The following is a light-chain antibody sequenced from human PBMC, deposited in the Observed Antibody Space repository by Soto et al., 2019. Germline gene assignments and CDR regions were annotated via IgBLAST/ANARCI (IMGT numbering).Light chain of an antibody. CDR1: SSDIGGYNY. J-gene: IGLJ1*01. CDR2: DVS. V-gene: IGLV2-14*01. Sequence: QSALTQPASVSGSPGQSTTISCTGTSSDIGGYNYVSWYQQLPGGAPNLIIYDVSDRPSGVSTRFSGSKSGNTASLTISGLQAEDEGDYYCSSFTSRHTYVFGTGTKVTVL. CDR3: SSFTSRHTYV.